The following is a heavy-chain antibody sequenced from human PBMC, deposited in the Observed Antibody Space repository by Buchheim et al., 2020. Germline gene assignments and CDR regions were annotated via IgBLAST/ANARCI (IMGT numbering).Heavy chain of an antibody. J-gene: IGHJ4*02. CDR2: IDISGANT. CDR1: TFTFSNHA. Sequence: LLVESGGDLVQPGGSLRLSCAASTFTFSNHAMTWARQAPGKGLEWVASIDISGANTYYADAVRGRFSISRDNSKNTLYLQLTSLRPDDTALYYCAQELRPNDSWGPGTL. CDR3: AQELRPNDS. V-gene: IGHV3-23*04.